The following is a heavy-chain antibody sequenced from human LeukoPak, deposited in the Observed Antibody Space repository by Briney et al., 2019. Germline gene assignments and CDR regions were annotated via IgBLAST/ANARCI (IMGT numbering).Heavy chain of an antibody. CDR3: ARGDYDFWSGRPFDY. Sequence: ASVKVSCKASGYTFTGYYMHWVRQAPGQGLEWMGWINPNSGGTNYAQKFQGRVTMTRDTSISTAYMELSRLRSDDTAVYYCARGDYDFWSGRPFDYWGQGTLVTVSS. CDR2: INPNSGGT. J-gene: IGHJ4*02. D-gene: IGHD3-3*01. V-gene: IGHV1-2*02. CDR1: GYTFTGYY.